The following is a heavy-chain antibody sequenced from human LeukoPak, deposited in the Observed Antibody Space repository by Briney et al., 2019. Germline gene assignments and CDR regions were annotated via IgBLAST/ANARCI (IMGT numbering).Heavy chain of an antibody. V-gene: IGHV3-23*01. CDR3: AKDIQLST. CDR2: ISASVDRT. Sequence: PGGSLRLSCAVSGFTFRSYAMTWVRQAPGKGLEWVSGISASVDRTYYADSVRGRFTISRDNSRNTLYLQMNSLRVEDTAMYFCAKDIQLSTWGLGTMVTVSS. J-gene: IGHJ3*01. D-gene: IGHD5-24*01. CDR1: GFTFRSYA.